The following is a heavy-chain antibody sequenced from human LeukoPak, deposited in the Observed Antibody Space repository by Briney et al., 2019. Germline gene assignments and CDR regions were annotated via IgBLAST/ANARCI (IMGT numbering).Heavy chain of an antibody. CDR3: ARVLVGVGSSGGWFDP. CDR2: IIPIFGTA. D-gene: IGHD3-10*01. V-gene: IGHV1-69*05. J-gene: IGHJ5*02. CDR1: GGTFSSYA. Sequence: SVKVSCKASGGTFSSYAISWVRQAPGQGLEWMRGIIPIFGTANFAQKFQGRVTITTDESTSTAYMEMSSLRSEDTAVYYCARVLVGVGSSGGWFDPWGQGTLVTVSS.